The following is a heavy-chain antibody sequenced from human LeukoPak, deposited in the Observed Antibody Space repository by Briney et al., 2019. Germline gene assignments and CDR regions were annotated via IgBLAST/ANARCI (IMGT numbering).Heavy chain of an antibody. V-gene: IGHV7-4-1*02. D-gene: IGHD5-18*01. CDR2: INTNTGNP. Sequence: ASVNVSCKASGYTFTSYAMNWVRQAPGQGLEWMGWINTNTGNPTYAQGFTGRFVFSLDTSVSTAYLQISSLKAEDTAVYYCARGTTPVDTAFVPVDYWGQGTLVTVSS. CDR1: GYTFTSYA. CDR3: ARGTTPVDTAFVPVDY. J-gene: IGHJ4*02.